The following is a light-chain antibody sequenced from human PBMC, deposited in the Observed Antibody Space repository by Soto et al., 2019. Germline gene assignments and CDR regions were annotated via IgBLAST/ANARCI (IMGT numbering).Light chain of an antibody. CDR2: AAS. J-gene: IGKJ1*01. V-gene: IGKV1-39*01. CDR1: QSISSY. Sequence: DIQMTQSPSSLSASVGDRVTITCRASQSISSYLNWYQQKPGKAPKLLIYAASSLQSGVPSRFSGSGSGTDFNLTISSLQPEDFASYYCQQSYSIPWTFGQGTKVEIK. CDR3: QQSYSIPWT.